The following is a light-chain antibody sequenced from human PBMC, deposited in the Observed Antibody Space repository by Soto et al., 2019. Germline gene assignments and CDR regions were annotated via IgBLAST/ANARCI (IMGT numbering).Light chain of an antibody. Sequence: DIQMTQSPSSLSAFVGDTVTISCRASQSISTYVTWYQQKPGKAPKLLIYAASNLQSGVPSRFSGSGSGTEFTLTISSLQPEDFATYYCQQRNSYPITFGQGTRLEIK. J-gene: IGKJ5*01. CDR1: QSISTY. V-gene: IGKV1-9*01. CDR2: AAS. CDR3: QQRNSYPIT.